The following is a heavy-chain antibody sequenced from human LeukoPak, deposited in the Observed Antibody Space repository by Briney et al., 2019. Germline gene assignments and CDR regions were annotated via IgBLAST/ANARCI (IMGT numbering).Heavy chain of an antibody. D-gene: IGHD3-9*01. V-gene: IGHV5-51*01. CDR1: GYSFTSYW. CDR2: IYPGDSDT. CDR3: ATGHYDILTGYYAPYFDY. J-gene: IGHJ4*02. Sequence: GESLKISCKGSGYSFTSYWIGWVRQMPGKGLEWMGIIYPGDSDTRYSPSFQGQATISADKSISTAYLQWSSLKASDTAMYYCATGHYDILTGYYAPYFDYWGQGTLVTVSS.